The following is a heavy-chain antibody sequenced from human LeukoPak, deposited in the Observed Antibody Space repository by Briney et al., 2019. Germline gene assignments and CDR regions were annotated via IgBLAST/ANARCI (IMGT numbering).Heavy chain of an antibody. D-gene: IGHD6-6*01. CDR2: ISGSGGST. CDR1: GFTFSSYA. V-gene: IGHV3-23*01. J-gene: IGHJ6*02. Sequence: GGSLSLFCAASGFTFSSYAMSWARQAPGEGLEWVSAISGSGGSTYYADSVKRRFTISRDNSKNTLYLQMNSLRAEDTAVYYCAKDIVAARPSYYYGMDVWGQGTTVTVSS. CDR3: AKDIVAARPSYYYGMDV.